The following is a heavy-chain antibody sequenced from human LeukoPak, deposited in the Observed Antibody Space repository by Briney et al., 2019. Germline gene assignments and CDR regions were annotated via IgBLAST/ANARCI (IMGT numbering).Heavy chain of an antibody. CDR3: AQGRDSYGYGDYFDY. D-gene: IGHD5-18*01. CDR2: ISGSGGST. V-gene: IGHV3-23*01. CDR1: GFTFSSYA. J-gene: IGHJ4*02. Sequence: GGSLRLSCAASGFTFSSYAMSWVRQAPGKGLEWVSAISGSGGSTYYADSVKGRFTISRDNSKNTLYLQMNSLRAEDTAVYYCAQGRDSYGYGDYFDYWGQGTLVTLSS.